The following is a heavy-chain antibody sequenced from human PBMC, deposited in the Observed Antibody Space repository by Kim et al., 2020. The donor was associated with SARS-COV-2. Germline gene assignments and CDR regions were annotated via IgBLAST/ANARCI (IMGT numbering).Heavy chain of an antibody. CDR3: ARLEAEGATPYYDYGMDV. D-gene: IGHD1-26*01. J-gene: IGHJ6*02. V-gene: IGHV4-61*07. Sequence: LKSRVTISVDTSKNQFSLKLSSVTAPDTAVYYGARLEAEGATPYYDYGMDVWGQGTTVTVSS.